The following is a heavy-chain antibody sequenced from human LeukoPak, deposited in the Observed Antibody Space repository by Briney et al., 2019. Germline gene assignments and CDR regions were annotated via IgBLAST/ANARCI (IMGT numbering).Heavy chain of an antibody. CDR2: INIDERIT. D-gene: IGHD3-10*01. CDR3: FREGGD. V-gene: IGHV3-74*01. J-gene: IGHJ4*02. Sequence: GGSLRLSCAASGFTFSSYAMSWVRQAPGKGLVWVSYINIDERITGYADSVKGRFTISRDNAKNTLYLQMNSLRVEDTAIYYCFREGGDWGQGTLVTVSS. CDR1: GFTFSSYA.